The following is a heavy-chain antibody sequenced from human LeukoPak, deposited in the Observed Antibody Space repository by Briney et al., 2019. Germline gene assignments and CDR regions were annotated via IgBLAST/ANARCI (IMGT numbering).Heavy chain of an antibody. Sequence: SETLSLTCTVSGGSISSHFWSWIRQPPGKGLEWIGYIHYSGSTNYNHSLKGRVTISVDTSKNQFSLRLSSVTAADTAVYYCARDGYSGSSLFDYWGQGTLVTVSS. J-gene: IGHJ4*02. CDR2: IHYSGST. D-gene: IGHD1-26*01. CDR3: ARDGYSGSSLFDY. CDR1: GGSISSHF. V-gene: IGHV4-59*11.